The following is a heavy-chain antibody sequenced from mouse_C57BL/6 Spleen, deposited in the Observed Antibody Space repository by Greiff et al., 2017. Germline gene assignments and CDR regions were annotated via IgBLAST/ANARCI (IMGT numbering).Heavy chain of an antibody. V-gene: IGHV3-1*01. J-gene: IGHJ2*01. CDR3: ARGPSYGPFDY. D-gene: IGHD2-10*01. CDR1: GYSITSGYD. Sequence: EVQLQQSGPGMVKPSQSLSLTCTVTGYSITSGYDWHWIRHFPGNKLEWMGYISYSGSTNYNPSLKSRISITHDTSKNHFFLKLNSVTTEDTATYYCARGPSYGPFDYWGQGTTLTVSS. CDR2: ISYSGST.